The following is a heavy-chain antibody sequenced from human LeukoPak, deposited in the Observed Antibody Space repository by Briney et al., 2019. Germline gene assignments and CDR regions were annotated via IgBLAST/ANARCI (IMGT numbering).Heavy chain of an antibody. D-gene: IGHD3-22*01. Sequence: ASVKVSCKASGYTFTGYYMHWVRQAPGQGLEWMGWISAYNGNTNYAQKLQGRVTMTTDTSTSTAYMELRSLRSDDTAVYYCARGDYDSSLDYWGQGTLVTVSS. CDR1: GYTFTGYY. V-gene: IGHV1-18*04. J-gene: IGHJ4*02. CDR3: ARGDYDSSLDY. CDR2: ISAYNGNT.